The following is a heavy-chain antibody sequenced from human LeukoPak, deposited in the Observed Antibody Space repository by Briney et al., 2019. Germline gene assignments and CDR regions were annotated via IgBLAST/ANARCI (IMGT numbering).Heavy chain of an antibody. CDR2: INSNSGGT. J-gene: IGHJ5*02. V-gene: IGHV1-2*02. CDR1: GYTFTGYY. Sequence: ASVKVSCKASGYTFTGYYMHWVRQAPGQGLEWMGWINSNSGGTNYAQKFQGRVTMTRDTSISTAYMELSRLRSDDTAVYYCARAGASVRGNWFDPWGQGTLVTVSS. D-gene: IGHD1-26*01. CDR3: ARAGASVRGNWFDP.